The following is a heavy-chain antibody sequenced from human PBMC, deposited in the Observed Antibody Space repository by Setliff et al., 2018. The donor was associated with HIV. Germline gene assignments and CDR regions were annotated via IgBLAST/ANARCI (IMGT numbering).Heavy chain of an antibody. CDR3: ARDKRYRFPFDT. V-gene: IGHV4-34*01. CDR1: GGSFSAYY. D-gene: IGHD2-2*02. Sequence: SETLSLTCAVYGGSFSAYYWSWIRQSPEMGLEWIAEISHTGSTKYNPSLGSRVTISLATSKNQFSLSLRSLSAADTAVYYCARDKRYRFPFDTWGQGTLVTVSS. CDR2: ISHTGST. J-gene: IGHJ4*02.